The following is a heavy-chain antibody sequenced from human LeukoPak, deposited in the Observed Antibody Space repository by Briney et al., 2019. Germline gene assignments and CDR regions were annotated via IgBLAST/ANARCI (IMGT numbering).Heavy chain of an antibody. D-gene: IGHD6-13*01. CDR1: GGSISSSSYY. V-gene: IGHV4-39*01. CDR3: ARHASSGSSRDYNWFDP. J-gene: IGHJ5*02. Sequence: PSETLSLTCTVSGGSISSSSYYWGWIRQPPGKGLEWIGSIYYSGSTYYNPSLKSRVTISVDTSKNQFSLKLSSVTAADTAVYYCARHASSGSSRDYNWFDPWGQGTLVTVSS. CDR2: IYYSGST.